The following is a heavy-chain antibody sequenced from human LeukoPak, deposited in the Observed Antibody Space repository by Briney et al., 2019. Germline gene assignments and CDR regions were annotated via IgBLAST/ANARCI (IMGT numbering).Heavy chain of an antibody. D-gene: IGHD3-3*01. J-gene: IGHJ4*02. CDR2: VRYDGSNK. CDR3: AKGPLSSEVRFLEWLLDY. CDR1: GFTFSSYG. Sequence: GGSLRLSCAASGFTFSSYGMHWVRQAPGKGLEWVAFVRYDGSNKYYADSVKGRFTISRDNSKNTLYLQMNSLRAEDTAVYYCAKGPLSSEVRFLEWLLDYWGQGTLVTVSS. V-gene: IGHV3-30*02.